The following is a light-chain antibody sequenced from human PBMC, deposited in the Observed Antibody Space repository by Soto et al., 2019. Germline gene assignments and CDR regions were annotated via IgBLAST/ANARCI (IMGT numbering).Light chain of an antibody. Sequence: DIQMTHSPSTLSASAGDRVIISCRASQYISSWLAWYQQKPGKAPDLLIYKASSLQSGVPSRFSGSGSGTQLTLTVSSLQPDDFATYYCQQYSSYPWTVGQGTQVDIK. CDR3: QQYSSYPWT. J-gene: IGKJ1*01. CDR2: KAS. V-gene: IGKV1-5*03. CDR1: QYISSW.